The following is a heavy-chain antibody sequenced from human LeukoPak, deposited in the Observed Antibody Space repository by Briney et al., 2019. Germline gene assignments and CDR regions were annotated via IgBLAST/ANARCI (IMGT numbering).Heavy chain of an antibody. J-gene: IGHJ5*02. CDR1: GGSISSYY. D-gene: IGHD3-10*01. V-gene: IGHV4-59*01. CDR2: IYYSGST. Sequence: SETLSLTCTVSGGSISSYYWSWIRQPPGKGLEWIGYIYYSGSTNYNPSLKSRVTMSVDTSKNQFSLKLSSVTAADTAVYYCARETMVRFDPWGQGTLVTVSS. CDR3: ARETMVRFDP.